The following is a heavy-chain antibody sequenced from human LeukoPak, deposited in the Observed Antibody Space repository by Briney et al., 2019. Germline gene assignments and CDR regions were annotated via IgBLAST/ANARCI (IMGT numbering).Heavy chain of an antibody. D-gene: IGHD6-13*01. Sequence: GGSLRLSCAASGFTFNTYSMNWVRQAPGKGLEWVSSISSSDTYIHYADSVKGRFTISRDNAKNSLYLQMSSLRAEDTALYYCAKDGAAGTPDYYMDVWGKGTTVTISS. CDR2: ISSSDTYI. J-gene: IGHJ6*03. V-gene: IGHV3-21*04. CDR1: GFTFNTYS. CDR3: AKDGAAGTPDYYMDV.